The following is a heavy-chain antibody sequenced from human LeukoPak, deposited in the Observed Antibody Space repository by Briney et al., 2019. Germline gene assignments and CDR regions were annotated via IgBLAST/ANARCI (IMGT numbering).Heavy chain of an antibody. J-gene: IGHJ4*02. CDR2: IYYSGST. CDR3: ARQSRDGYTYKGYHFDY. V-gene: IGHV4-39*01. CDR1: GGSISSSSYY. D-gene: IGHD5-24*01. Sequence: PSETLSLTCTVSGGSISSSSYYWGWIRQPPGKGLEWMGSIYYSGSTYYNPSLKSRVTISVDTSKNQFSLKLSSVTAADTAVYYSARQSRDGYTYKGYHFDYWGQGTLVTVSS.